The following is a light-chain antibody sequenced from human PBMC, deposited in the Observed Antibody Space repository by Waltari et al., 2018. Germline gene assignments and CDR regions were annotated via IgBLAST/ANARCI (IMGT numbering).Light chain of an antibody. CDR3: ETWDSSLNTVI. CDR1: IGTNY. Sequence: QSVLTQPPSVSAAPGQKVTIPCSGTIGTNYVSWYHQLPGTAPKLLIYENNKRPSGIPDRFSGSKSGTSATLGITGLQTGDEGDYYCETWDSSLNTVIFGEGTKLTVL. CDR2: ENN. J-gene: IGLJ2*01. V-gene: IGLV1-51*02.